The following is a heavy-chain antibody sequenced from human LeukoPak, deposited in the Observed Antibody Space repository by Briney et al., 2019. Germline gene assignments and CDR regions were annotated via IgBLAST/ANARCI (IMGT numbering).Heavy chain of an antibody. CDR1: GGSFSGYY. CDR3: ARSEFGFEYFDS. D-gene: IGHD3-10*01. Sequence: SETLSLTCAVYGGSFSGYYWSWIRQPPGKGLEWIGEIHYSGSATYNPSLKSRVTISVDTSKNQFSLKLSSVTAADTAVYYCARSEFGFEYFDSWGQGTLVTVSS. V-gene: IGHV4-34*01. J-gene: IGHJ4*02. CDR2: IHYSGSA.